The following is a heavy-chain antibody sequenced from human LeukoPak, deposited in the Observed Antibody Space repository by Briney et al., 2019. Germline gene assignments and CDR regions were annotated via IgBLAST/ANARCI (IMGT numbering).Heavy chain of an antibody. V-gene: IGHV3-48*03. CDR2: ISSSGSTI. Sequence: GGSLRLSCAASGFTFSSYAMSWVRQAPGKGLEWVSYISSSGSTIYYADSVKGRFTISRDNAKNSLYLQMNSLRAEDTAVYYCARAPEVLWFGELSGYYYMDVWGKGTTVTVSS. J-gene: IGHJ6*03. CDR3: ARAPEVLWFGELSGYYYMDV. CDR1: GFTFSSYA. D-gene: IGHD3-10*01.